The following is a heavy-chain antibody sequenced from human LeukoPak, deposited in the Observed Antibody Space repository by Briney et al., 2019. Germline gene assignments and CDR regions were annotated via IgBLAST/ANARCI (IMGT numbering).Heavy chain of an antibody. D-gene: IGHD3-9*01. CDR3: ARGSMTGQRRAFDI. J-gene: IGHJ3*02. CDR2: IYYSGST. V-gene: IGHV4-59*01. Sequence: SETLSLTCTVSGASISSYYWSWIRQPPGKGLEWIGYIYYSGSTNYNPSLKSRVTISVDTSKNQFSLKLSSVTAADTAVYYCARGSMTGQRRAFDIWGQGTMVTVSS. CDR1: GASISSYY.